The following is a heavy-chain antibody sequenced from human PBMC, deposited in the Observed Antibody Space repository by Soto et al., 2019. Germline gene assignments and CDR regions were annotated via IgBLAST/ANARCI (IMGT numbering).Heavy chain of an antibody. J-gene: IGHJ4*02. Sequence: GSLRLSCAASGLTFSSYAMHWVRQAPGKGLEWVAVIPYDGSNKYYADSVKGRFTISRDNSKNTLYLQMNSLRAEDTAVYYCARDLGYSITNYFDYWGQGTLVTVSS. D-gene: IGHD5-18*01. CDR1: GLTFSSYA. CDR2: IPYDGSNK. V-gene: IGHV3-30-3*01. CDR3: ARDLGYSITNYFDY.